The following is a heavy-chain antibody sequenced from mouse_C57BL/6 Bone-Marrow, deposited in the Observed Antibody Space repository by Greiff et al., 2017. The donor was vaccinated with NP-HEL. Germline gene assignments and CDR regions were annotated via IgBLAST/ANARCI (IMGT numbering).Heavy chain of an antibody. CDR3: AREGRLLPWYFDV. CDR2: ISNLAYSI. D-gene: IGHD1-1*01. CDR1: GFTFSDYG. J-gene: IGHJ1*03. V-gene: IGHV5-15*01. Sequence: EVKLMESGGGLVQPGGSLKLSCAASGFTFSDYGMAWVRQAPRKGPEWVAFISNLAYSIYYADTVTGRFTISRENAKNTLYLEMSSLRSEDTAMYYCAREGRLLPWYFDVWGTGTTVTVSS.